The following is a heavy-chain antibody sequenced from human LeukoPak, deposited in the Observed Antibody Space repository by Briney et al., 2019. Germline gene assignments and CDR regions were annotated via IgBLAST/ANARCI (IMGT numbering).Heavy chain of an antibody. Sequence: GGSLRLSCAASGFTVSSNYMNWVRQAPGKGLEWVSSISSSSSYIYYADSVKGRFIISRDNSKNTLYLQMGSLRAEDMAVYYCARQATRIAAAGTSIDYWGQGTLVTVSS. CDR3: ARQATRIAAAGTSIDY. D-gene: IGHD6-13*01. V-gene: IGHV3-21*01. CDR2: ISSSSSYI. CDR1: GFTVSSNY. J-gene: IGHJ4*02.